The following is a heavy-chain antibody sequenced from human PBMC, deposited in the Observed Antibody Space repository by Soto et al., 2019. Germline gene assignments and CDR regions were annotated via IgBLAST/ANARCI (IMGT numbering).Heavy chain of an antibody. J-gene: IGHJ6*02. Sequence: PGGSLRLSCAASGFTFSSYEMNWVRQAPGKGLEWVSYISSSGSTIYYADSVKGRFTISRDNAKNSLYLQMNSLRAEDTAVYYCARDVPAYYDFWSGSPSYGTDVWGQGTTVTVSS. V-gene: IGHV3-48*03. CDR2: ISSSGSTI. CDR1: GFTFSSYE. D-gene: IGHD3-3*01. CDR3: ARDVPAYYDFWSGSPSYGTDV.